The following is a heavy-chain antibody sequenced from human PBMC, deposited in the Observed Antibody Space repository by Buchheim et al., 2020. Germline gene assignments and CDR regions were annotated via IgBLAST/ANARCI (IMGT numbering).Heavy chain of an antibody. CDR2: IKQDGSER. CDR1: GFSFSDYW. J-gene: IGHJ4*02. V-gene: IGHV3-7*01. Sequence: EVQLVESGGGLVRPGRSLRLSCTASGFSFSDYWISWVRQAPGKGLQWVANIKQDGSERYYVESVRGRFTISRDNAQNPVFLQMNNLRVEDTAVYYCATTAFWGKGT. CDR3: ATTAF.